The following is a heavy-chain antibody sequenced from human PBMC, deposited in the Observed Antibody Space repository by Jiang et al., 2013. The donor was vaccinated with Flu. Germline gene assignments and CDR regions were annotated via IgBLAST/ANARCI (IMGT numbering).Heavy chain of an antibody. CDR1: GYTFTNYY. D-gene: IGHD1-26*01. V-gene: IGHV1-46*01. CDR2: INPSGGST. Sequence: AEVKKPGASVKVSCTASGYTFTNYYMHWVRQAPGQGLEWMGIINPSGGSTSYAQKFQGRVTMTRDTSTSTVYMEVSRLRSDDTAVYHCARGGARRAFDIWGQGTMVTVSS. J-gene: IGHJ3*02. CDR3: ARGGARRAFDI.